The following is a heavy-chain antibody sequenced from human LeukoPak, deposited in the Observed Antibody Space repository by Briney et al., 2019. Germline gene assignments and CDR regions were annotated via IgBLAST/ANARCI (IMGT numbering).Heavy chain of an antibody. D-gene: IGHD4-11*01. V-gene: IGHV3-74*01. CDR2: MSSDGPNT. CDR1: GFAFSNYW. CDR3: ARDPGHSNYINDY. J-gene: IGHJ4*02. Sequence: GGSLRLSCAASGFAFSNYWMHWARQIPGKGLVWVSRMSSDGPNTHYADSVKGRFTISRDKAEHPLYLQMTSLRAEDTAVYYCARDPGHSNYINDYWGQGTLVTVSS.